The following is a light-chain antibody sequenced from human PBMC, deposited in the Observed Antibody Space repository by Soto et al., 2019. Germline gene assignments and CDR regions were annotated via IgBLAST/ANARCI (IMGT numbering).Light chain of an antibody. J-gene: IGLJ3*02. CDR2: DNN. CDR3: GTWDSSLSAGGV. CDR1: SSNIGNNY. Sequence: QSVLTQPPSVSAAPGQKVTISCSGSSSNIGNNYVSWYQQLPGTAPKLLIYDNNKRPSGIPDRFSGSKSGTSATLGITGLQTGDEAGYYCGTWDSSLSAGGVFGGGTKVTVL. V-gene: IGLV1-51*01.